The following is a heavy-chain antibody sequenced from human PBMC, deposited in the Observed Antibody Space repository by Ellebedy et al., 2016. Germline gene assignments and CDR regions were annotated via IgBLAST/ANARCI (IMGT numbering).Heavy chain of an antibody. J-gene: IGHJ6*02. CDR2: ISGSGGST. CDR3: AKEGASMVRGVIITYGMDV. Sequence: GESLKISXAASGFPFSSYAVSWVRQAPGKGLEWVSAISGSGGSTFYADSVKGRFTISRDNSKNTLYLQMNSLRAEDTAVYYCAKEGASMVRGVIITYGMDVWGQGTTVTVSS. V-gene: IGHV3-23*01. D-gene: IGHD3-10*01. CDR1: GFPFSSYA.